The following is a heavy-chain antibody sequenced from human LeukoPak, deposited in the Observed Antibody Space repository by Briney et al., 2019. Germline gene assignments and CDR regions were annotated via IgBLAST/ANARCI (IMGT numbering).Heavy chain of an antibody. Sequence: GGSLRLSCAASGFTFDDYAMHWVRQAPGKGLEWVSGISWNSGSIGYADSVKGRFTISRDNAKKSLYLQMNSPRAEDTALYYCAKGGRYVREFIDYWGQGTLVTVSS. D-gene: IGHD3-16*01. CDR2: ISWNSGSI. CDR1: GFTFDDYA. CDR3: AKGGRYVREFIDY. J-gene: IGHJ4*02. V-gene: IGHV3-9*01.